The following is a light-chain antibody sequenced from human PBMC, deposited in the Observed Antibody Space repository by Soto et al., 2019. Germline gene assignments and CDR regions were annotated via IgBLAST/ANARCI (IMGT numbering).Light chain of an antibody. CDR3: TSYAGDTSLGV. Sequence: QSVLTQPPSASGSPGQSVTISCTGTSSDVGGYNYVSWYQQHPGKAPKLMIYEVSKRPSGVPDRFSGSKSGNTASLIVSGLQAEDEADYYCTSYAGDTSLGVLGGGTQLTVL. CDR1: SSDVGGYNY. V-gene: IGLV2-8*01. J-gene: IGLJ3*02. CDR2: EVS.